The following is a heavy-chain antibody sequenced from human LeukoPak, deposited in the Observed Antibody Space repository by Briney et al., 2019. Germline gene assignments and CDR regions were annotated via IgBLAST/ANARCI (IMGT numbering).Heavy chain of an antibody. D-gene: IGHD3-22*01. CDR1: GFTFSSYA. CDR2: ISYDGSNK. V-gene: IGHV3-30-3*01. J-gene: IGHJ4*02. CDR3: ARDRRSSYYDSSAYYYGLFDY. Sequence: GGSLRLSCAASGFTFSSYAMHWVRQAPGKGLEWVAVISYDGSNKYYADSVKGRFTISRDNSKNTLYLQMNSLRAEDTAVYYCARDRRSSYYDSSAYYYGLFDYWGQGTLVTVSS.